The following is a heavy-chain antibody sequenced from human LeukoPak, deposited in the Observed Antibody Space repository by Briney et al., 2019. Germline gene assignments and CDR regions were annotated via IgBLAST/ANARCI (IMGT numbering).Heavy chain of an antibody. D-gene: IGHD3-10*01. Sequence: SETLSLTCTVSGGSISSYYWSWIRQPPGKGLEWIGYIYYSGSTNYNPSLKSRVTISVDTSKNQFSLKLSSVTAADTAVYYCARELGSGSLTWYMDVWGKGTTVTISS. J-gene: IGHJ6*03. V-gene: IGHV4-4*08. CDR1: GGSISSYY. CDR2: IYYSGST. CDR3: ARELGSGSLTWYMDV.